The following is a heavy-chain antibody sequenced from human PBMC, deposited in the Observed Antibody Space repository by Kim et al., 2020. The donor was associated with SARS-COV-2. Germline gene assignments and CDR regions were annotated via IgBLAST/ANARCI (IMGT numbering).Heavy chain of an antibody. CDR2: SYYNGST. J-gene: IGHJ4*02. D-gene: IGHD3-22*01. CDR3: AKPPIRIVPSCFDY. Sequence: SETLSLTCTVSGGSISGYNWCWIRHRPRKGLELIWYSYYNGSTNYNPSLNRRVTMSLDTYKNQFSLWLSSVTAADTNVYYCAKPPIRIVPSCFDYWGQGTLVTVSS. CDR1: GGSISGYN. V-gene: IGHV4-59*08.